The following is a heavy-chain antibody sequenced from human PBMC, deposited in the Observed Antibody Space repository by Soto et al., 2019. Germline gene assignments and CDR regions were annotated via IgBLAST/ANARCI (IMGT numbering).Heavy chain of an antibody. J-gene: IGHJ6*02. CDR3: ARAITIFGVVPDYYGMDV. D-gene: IGHD3-3*01. CDR1: GYSFTSYW. V-gene: IGHV5-51*01. CDR2: IYPGDSDT. Sequence: GESLKTSCNGSGYSFTSYWIGWVRQMPGKGLEWMGIIYPGDSDTRYSPSFQGQVTISADKSISTAYLQWSSLKASDTAMYYCARAITIFGVVPDYYGMDVWGQGTTVTVSS.